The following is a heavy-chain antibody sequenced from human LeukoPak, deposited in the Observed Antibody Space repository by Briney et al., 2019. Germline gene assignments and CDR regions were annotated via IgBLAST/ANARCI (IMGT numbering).Heavy chain of an antibody. J-gene: IGHJ3*02. V-gene: IGHV3-49*04. CDR3: SRFYSSGWASGAFDI. Sequence: PGRSLRLSCTTSGFTFSDYAVSWVRQAPGKGLEWIGFIRNKANGGTTECAASVKGRFTISRDDSKTIAHLQMSSLKTEDTAVYYCSRFYSSGWASGAFDIWGQGTMVTVSS. D-gene: IGHD3-22*01. CDR1: GFTFSDYA. CDR2: IRNKANGGTT.